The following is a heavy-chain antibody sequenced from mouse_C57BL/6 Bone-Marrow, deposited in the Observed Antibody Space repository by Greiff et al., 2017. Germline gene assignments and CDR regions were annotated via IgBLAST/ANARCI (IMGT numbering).Heavy chain of an antibody. Sequence: QVQLQQPGAELVKPGASVKVSCKASGYTFTSYWMHWVKQRPGQGLEWIGRIHPSDSDTNYNQKFKGKATLTVDKSSSTAYMQLSSLTSEDSAVYYCAISVGSSYFAYWGQGTLVTVSA. V-gene: IGHV1-74*01. CDR1: GYTFTSYW. D-gene: IGHD1-1*01. J-gene: IGHJ3*01. CDR3: AISVGSSYFAY. CDR2: IHPSDSDT.